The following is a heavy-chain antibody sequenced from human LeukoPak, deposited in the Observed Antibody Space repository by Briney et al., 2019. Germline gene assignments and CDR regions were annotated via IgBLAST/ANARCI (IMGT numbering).Heavy chain of an antibody. CDR1: GYTFTSYD. CDR3: ARGLEGKHYYYMDV. Sequence: GASVKVSCKASGYTFTSYDINWVRQATGQGLEWMGWMNPNSGNTGYAQKFQGRVTMTRNTSISTAYMELSSLRSEDTAVYYCARGLEGKHYYYMDVWGKGTTVTISS. V-gene: IGHV1-8*01. D-gene: IGHD4-23*01. J-gene: IGHJ6*03. CDR2: MNPNSGNT.